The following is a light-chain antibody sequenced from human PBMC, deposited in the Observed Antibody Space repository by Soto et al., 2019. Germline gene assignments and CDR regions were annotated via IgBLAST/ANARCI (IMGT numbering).Light chain of an antibody. Sequence: DIQLTQCPSTRSASVGDRVTITCRASQSMTSWLALYQQKPGKAPKLLIYDASSLQSGVPSRFSGRESGAEFTLTISSLQPDDSATYYRQQYHDHQGSFGQGTKVDIK. CDR2: DAS. CDR1: QSMTSW. CDR3: QQYHDHQGS. V-gene: IGKV1-5*01. J-gene: IGKJ1*01.